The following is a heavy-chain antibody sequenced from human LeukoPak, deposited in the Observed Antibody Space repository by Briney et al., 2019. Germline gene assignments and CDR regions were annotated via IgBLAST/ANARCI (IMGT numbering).Heavy chain of an antibody. CDR1: GFTFSSYS. D-gene: IGHD6-19*01. V-gene: IGHV3-21*01. Sequence: GGSLRLSCAASGFTFSSYSMNWVRQAPGKGLEWVSSISSSSSYIYYADSVKGRFTISRDNAKNSLYLQMNSLRAEDTAVYYCARVSTSGWNGSRRGMYYFDYWGQGTLVTVSS. CDR2: ISSSSSYI. CDR3: ARVSTSGWNGSRRGMYYFDY. J-gene: IGHJ4*02.